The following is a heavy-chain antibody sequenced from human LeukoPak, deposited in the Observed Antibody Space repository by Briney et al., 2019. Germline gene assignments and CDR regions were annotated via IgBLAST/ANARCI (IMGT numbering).Heavy chain of an antibody. CDR2: MNPNSGNT. D-gene: IGHD6-19*01. CDR1: GYTFTSYD. V-gene: IGHV1-8*01. J-gene: IGHJ6*02. Sequence: GASVKVSCKASGYTFTSYDINWVRQATGQGLEWMGWMNPNSGNTGYAQKFQGRVTMTRNSSISTAYMELSSLRSEDTAVYYCARGEYSSGWYERYGMDVWGQGTTVTVSS. CDR3: ARGEYSSGWYERYGMDV.